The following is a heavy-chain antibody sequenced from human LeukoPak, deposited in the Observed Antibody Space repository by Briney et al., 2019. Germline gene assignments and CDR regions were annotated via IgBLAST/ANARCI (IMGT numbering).Heavy chain of an antibody. CDR2: IYHSGST. CDR3: ARIYDFWSGYHTAGAFDI. CDR1: GGTISSSNW. Sequence: SGTLSLTCAVSGGTISSSNWWSWVRQPPGKGLEWIGEIYHSGSTNYNPSLKSRVTISVDKSKNQFSLKLGSVTAADTAVYYCARIYDFWSGYHTAGAFDIWGQGTMVTVSS. V-gene: IGHV4-4*02. J-gene: IGHJ3*02. D-gene: IGHD3-3*01.